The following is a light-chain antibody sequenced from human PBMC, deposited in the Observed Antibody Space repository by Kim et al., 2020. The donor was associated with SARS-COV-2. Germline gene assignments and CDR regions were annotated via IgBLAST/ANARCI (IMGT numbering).Light chain of an antibody. Sequence: ASVGDRVTITCRASQNIDTWLAWYQQKLGKAPNLLIYKASTLERGVPSRFSGSGSGTEFTLTIGCLQPDDFATYYCQEYSSYSRTFGQGTKVEVK. J-gene: IGKJ1*01. V-gene: IGKV1-5*03. CDR3: QEYSSYSRT. CDR2: KAS. CDR1: QNIDTW.